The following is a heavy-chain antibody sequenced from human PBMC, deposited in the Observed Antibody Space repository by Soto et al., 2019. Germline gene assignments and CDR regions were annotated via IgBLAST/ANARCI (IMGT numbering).Heavy chain of an antibody. J-gene: IGHJ4*02. Sequence: GGSLRLSCAASGFTFSSYSMNWVRQAPGKGLEWVSSISSSSSYIYYADSVKGRFTISRDNAKNSLYLQMNSLRAEDTAVYYCARVLGGQQLVHYWGQGTLVTVSS. CDR3: ARVLGGQQLVHY. V-gene: IGHV3-21*01. CDR1: GFTFSSYS. CDR2: ISSSSSYI. D-gene: IGHD6-13*01.